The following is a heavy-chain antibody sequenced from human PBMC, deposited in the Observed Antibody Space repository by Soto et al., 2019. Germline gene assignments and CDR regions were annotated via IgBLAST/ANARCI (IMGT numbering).Heavy chain of an antibody. J-gene: IGHJ6*02. D-gene: IGHD5-12*01. CDR2: INHSGST. CDR3: ASRTGGYGSQRDYYYGMDV. V-gene: IGHV4-34*01. CDR1: GRSFSGYY. Sequence: SETLSLTGAVYGRSFSGYYWSWIRQPPGKGLEWIGEINHSGSTNYNPSLKSRVTISVDTSKNQFSLKLSSVTAADTAVYYCASRTGGYGSQRDYYYGMDVWGQGTTVTVSS.